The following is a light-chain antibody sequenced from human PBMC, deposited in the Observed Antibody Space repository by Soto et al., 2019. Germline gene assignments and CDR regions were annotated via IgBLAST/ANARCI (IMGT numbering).Light chain of an antibody. CDR2: DAS. V-gene: IGKV1-33*01. CDR1: QAISNY. CDR3: QQYDNLH. J-gene: IGKJ4*01. Sequence: DIQMTQSPSSLSASVGDRVTITCQASQAISNYLNWYQQKPGQAPKLLIYDASNLETGGPSRFSGTGSGTDFTFAISILQLEAIATYYCQQYDNLHFGGGNKVEIK.